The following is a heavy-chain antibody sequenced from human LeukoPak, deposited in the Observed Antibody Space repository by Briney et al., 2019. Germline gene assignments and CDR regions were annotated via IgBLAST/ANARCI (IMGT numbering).Heavy chain of an antibody. Sequence: GGSLRLSCVASGFTFSTYWVSWVRQAPGKGLEWVAHIKQDGSEKYYVDAVKGRFTISRDNAKNSLYLQVNSLRAEDTGVYYCARGGKIAGYYYFYMDVWGKGTTVIVSS. J-gene: IGHJ6*03. CDR3: ARGGKIAGYYYFYMDV. CDR2: IKQDGSEK. CDR1: GFTFSTYW. D-gene: IGHD2/OR15-2a*01. V-gene: IGHV3-7*01.